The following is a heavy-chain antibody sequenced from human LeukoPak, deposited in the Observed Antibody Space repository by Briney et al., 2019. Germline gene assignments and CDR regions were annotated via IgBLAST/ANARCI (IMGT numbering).Heavy chain of an antibody. V-gene: IGHV4-61*02. CDR3: AREGYDFWSGYYDY. D-gene: IGHD3-3*01. Sequence: SETLSLTCTVSGGSISSGSYYWSWIRQPAGKGLEWIGCIYTSGSTNYNPSLKSRVTISVDTSKNQFSLKLSSVTAADTAVYYCAREGYDFWSGYYDYWGQGTLVTVSS. CDR1: GGSISSGSYY. CDR2: IYTSGST. J-gene: IGHJ4*02.